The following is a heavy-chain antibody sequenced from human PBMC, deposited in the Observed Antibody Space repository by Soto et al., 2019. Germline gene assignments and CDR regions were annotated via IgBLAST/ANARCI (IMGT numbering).Heavy chain of an antibody. V-gene: IGHV3-7*01. CDR1: GFTFSSYW. D-gene: IGHD6-6*01. CDR3: ARPLRAARYYYYYMDV. CDR2: IKQDGSEK. J-gene: IGHJ6*03. Sequence: EVQLVESGGGLVQPGGSLRLSCAASGFTFSSYWMSWVRQAPGKGLEWVANIKQDGSEKYYVDSVKGRFTISRDNAKNSLYLQMNSLRAEDTAVYYCARPLRAARYYYYYMDVWGKGTTVTVSS.